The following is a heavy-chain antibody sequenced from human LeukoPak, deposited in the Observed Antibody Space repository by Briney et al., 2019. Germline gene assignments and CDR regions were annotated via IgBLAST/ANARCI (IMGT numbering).Heavy chain of an antibody. Sequence: GGSLRLSCAASGFTFSSYSMNWVRQAPGKGLEWVSSISSSSSYIYYADSVKGRFTISSDNAKNSLYLQMNSLRAEDTAVYYCASLYHAYYDFPPLGMDVWGQGTTVTVSS. D-gene: IGHD3-3*01. CDR2: ISSSSSYI. CDR3: ASLYHAYYDFPPLGMDV. V-gene: IGHV3-21*01. CDR1: GFTFSSYS. J-gene: IGHJ6*02.